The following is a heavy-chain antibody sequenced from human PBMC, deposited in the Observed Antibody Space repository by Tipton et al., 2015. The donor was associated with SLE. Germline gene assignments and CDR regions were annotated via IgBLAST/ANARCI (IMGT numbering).Heavy chain of an antibody. J-gene: IGHJ5*02. D-gene: IGHD2-21*01. CDR2: IYYSGST. CDR3: ARAGGGDSNWFDP. CDR1: GGSVNSSSYY. V-gene: IGHV4-39*07. Sequence: TLSLTCTVSGGSVNSSSYYWGWIRQPPGKGLEWIGSIYYSGSTYYNPSLKSRVTISVDTSKNQFSLKLSSVTAADTAVYYCARAGGGDSNWFDPWGQGTLGPVSS.